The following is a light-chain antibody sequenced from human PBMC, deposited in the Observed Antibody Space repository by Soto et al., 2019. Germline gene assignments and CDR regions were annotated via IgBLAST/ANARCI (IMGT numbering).Light chain of an antibody. CDR1: QFINNW. CDR2: GAS. CDR3: QQANTFPHT. V-gene: IGKV1D-12*01. Sequence: DIQMTQSPSSVSASVGDRVTITCRSSQFINNWVAWYQQKPGKAPRVLIHGASNLQIGVPSRFTGSQYGAEFTLTITSLQPEDFATDFCQQANTFPHTCGQGTQVDIK. J-gene: IGKJ2*01.